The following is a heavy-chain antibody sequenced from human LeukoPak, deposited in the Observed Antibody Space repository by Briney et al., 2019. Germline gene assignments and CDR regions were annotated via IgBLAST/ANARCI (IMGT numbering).Heavy chain of an antibody. CDR3: AKAHAGDYLFDAFDI. V-gene: IGHV3-30*18. CDR1: GFTFSSYG. D-gene: IGHD4-17*01. Sequence: GGSLRLSCAASGFTFSSYGMHWVRQAPGKGLEWVAVISYNGSNKYYGDSVKGRFTISRDNSKNTLYLQMNSLRAEDTAVYYCAKAHAGDYLFDAFDIWGQGTMVTVSS. CDR2: ISYNGSNK. J-gene: IGHJ3*02.